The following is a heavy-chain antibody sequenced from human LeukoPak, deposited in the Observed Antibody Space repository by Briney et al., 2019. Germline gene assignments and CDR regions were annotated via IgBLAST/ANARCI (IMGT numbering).Heavy chain of an antibody. V-gene: IGHV4-59*01. J-gene: IGHJ5*02. CDR2: IYYSGST. CDR3: ARDGYSYGLGWFDH. Sequence: SETLSLTCAVSGGSISSYYWSWIRQPPGRGLEGIGYIYYSGSTNYNHSLKSRVTISVDTSKNQFSLRLTSVTAADTAVYFCARDGYSYGLGWFDHWGQGTLVTVSS. D-gene: IGHD5-18*01. CDR1: GGSISSYY.